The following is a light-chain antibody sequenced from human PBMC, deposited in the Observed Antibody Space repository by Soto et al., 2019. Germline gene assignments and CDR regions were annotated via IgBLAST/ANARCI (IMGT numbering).Light chain of an antibody. J-gene: IGKJ4*01. CDR3: QQYHGSPST. CDR1: QSVSKN. Sequence: ESVLTQSPGTLSLSPGEGATLSFSSSQSVSKNYLAWYQQKPGQAPRLVIYGASTRATGIPARFSGSGSGTEFTLSISSLQSEDFALYYCQQYHGSPSTFGGGTKVDIK. CDR2: GAS. V-gene: IGKV3-15*01.